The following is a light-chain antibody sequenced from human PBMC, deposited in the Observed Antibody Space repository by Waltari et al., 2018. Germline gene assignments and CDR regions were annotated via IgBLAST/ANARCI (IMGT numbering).Light chain of an antibody. CDR1: QGLVHDSGSTY. CDR2: KIS. CDR3: QQYYSTPLT. J-gene: IGKJ4*01. Sequence: DVVLTPSPLSLTVTLGQPASISCRSSQGLVHDSGSTYLNWFQQRPGQSPRRLIYKISSRDSGVPDRFSGSGSGTDFTLTISSLQAEDVAVYHCQQYYSTPLTFGGGTK. V-gene: IGKV2-30*02.